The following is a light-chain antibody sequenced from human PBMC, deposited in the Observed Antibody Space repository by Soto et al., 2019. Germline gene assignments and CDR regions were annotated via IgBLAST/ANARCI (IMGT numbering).Light chain of an antibody. J-gene: IGKJ2*01. Sequence: EIVLTQSPATLSLSVGERVTLSCRASQSVSNFLAWYQQKPGQAPRLLIYDASNRAIVIPARFTGNGSGTDFTLTISSLDPEDLAVYYCQQRSSCPLTFGQGTKLEIK. CDR3: QQRSSCPLT. CDR1: QSVSNF. V-gene: IGKV3-11*01. CDR2: DAS.